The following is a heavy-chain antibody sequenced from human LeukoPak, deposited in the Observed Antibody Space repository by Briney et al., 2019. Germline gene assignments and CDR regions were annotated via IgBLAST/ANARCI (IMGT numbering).Heavy chain of an antibody. CDR2: IYRGGST. CDR3: AIDVVGATTADY. J-gene: IGHJ4*02. CDR1: GFTVSSNY. Sequence: GXXRLSCAASGFTVSSNYMSWVRQAPAKGLEWVSVIYRGGSTYYTDSVRGRFTISRGKSKNTRYLQMNSLRAEDTAVYYCAIDVVGATTADYWGQGTLVTVSS. D-gene: IGHD1-26*01. V-gene: IGHV3-66*02.